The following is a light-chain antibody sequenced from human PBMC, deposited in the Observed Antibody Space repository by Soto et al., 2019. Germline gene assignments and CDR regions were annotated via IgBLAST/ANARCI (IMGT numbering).Light chain of an antibody. CDR2: EVS. J-gene: IGLJ1*01. CDR1: SSDIGRYNY. V-gene: IGLV2-14*01. CDR3: TSYTTSDTDV. Sequence: QSALTQPASVSGSPGQSITISCTGTSSDIGRYNYVSWYQQHPGKAPKLMIYEVSNRPSGVSNRFSGSKSDNTASLTISGLQAEDEAHYYCTSYTTSDTDVFGTGTKLTVL.